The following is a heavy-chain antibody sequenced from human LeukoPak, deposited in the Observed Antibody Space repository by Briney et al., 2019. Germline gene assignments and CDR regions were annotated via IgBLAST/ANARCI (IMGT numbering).Heavy chain of an antibody. CDR2: IYQSGST. Sequence: SETLSLTCAVYGGSFSGYYWSWIRQPPGKGLEWIGEIYQSGSTNYNPSLKSRVIISVDKSKNQFSLNLSSVTAADTAVYYCARLTFYYDSSDFYSHYFDYWGQGTLVTVSS. D-gene: IGHD3-22*01. CDR1: GGSFSGYY. J-gene: IGHJ4*02. CDR3: ARLTFYYDSSDFYSHYFDY. V-gene: IGHV4-34*01.